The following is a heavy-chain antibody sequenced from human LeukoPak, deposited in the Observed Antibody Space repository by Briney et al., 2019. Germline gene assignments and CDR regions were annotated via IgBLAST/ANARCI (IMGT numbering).Heavy chain of an antibody. CDR1: GFTFSSYA. CDR3: AKGDHGPGIAAAGGDY. Sequence: GGSLRLSCAASGFTFSSYAMSWVRQAPGKGLEWVSAISGSGGSTYYADSVKGRFTISRDNSKNTLYLQMNSLRAEDTAVYYCAKGDHGPGIAAAGGDYWGQGTLVTVSS. CDR2: ISGSGGST. D-gene: IGHD6-13*01. V-gene: IGHV3-23*01. J-gene: IGHJ4*02.